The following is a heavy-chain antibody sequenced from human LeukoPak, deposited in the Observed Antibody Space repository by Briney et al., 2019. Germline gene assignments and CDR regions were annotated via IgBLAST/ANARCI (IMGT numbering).Heavy chain of an antibody. D-gene: IGHD3-9*01. V-gene: IGHV3-9*01. Sequence: GGSLRLSCAASGFTFDDYAMHWVRQAPGKGLEWVSGISWNSGSIGYADSVKGRFTISRDNAKNSLYLQMNTLRVEDTAVYYCTRDLMDYDVSTGLHHYYMDVWGQGTTVTVSS. CDR2: ISWNSGSI. CDR3: TRDLMDYDVSTGLHHYYMDV. CDR1: GFTFDDYA. J-gene: IGHJ6*02.